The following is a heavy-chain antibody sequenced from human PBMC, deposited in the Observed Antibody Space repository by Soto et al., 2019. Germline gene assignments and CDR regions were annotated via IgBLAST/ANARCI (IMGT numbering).Heavy chain of an antibody. V-gene: IGHV3-74*01. CDR1: GFTFSNYW. Sequence: GGSLRLSCAASGFTFSNYWIHWVRQAPGKGLVWVSRIKGDEITTNYADSVKGRFTISRDNAKNTVFLQMHSLRSEDTALYYCARGLYGAYGQDFWGQGILVTVSS. CDR3: ARGLYGAYGQDF. J-gene: IGHJ4*02. CDR2: IKGDEITT. D-gene: IGHD4-17*01.